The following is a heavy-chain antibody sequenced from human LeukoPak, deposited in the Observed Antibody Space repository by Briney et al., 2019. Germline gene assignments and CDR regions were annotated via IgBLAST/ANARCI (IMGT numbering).Heavy chain of an antibody. J-gene: IGHJ5*02. CDR2: ISGSGGST. CDR1: GFTFSGYA. D-gene: IGHD1-1*01. V-gene: IGHV3-23*01. CDR3: AKDREGGTTFISWIIPRYNWFDP. Sequence: PGGSLRLSCAASGFTFSGYAMSWVRQAPGKGLEWVSAISGSGGSTYYADSVKGRFTISRDNSKNTLYLQMNSLRAEDTAVYYCAKDREGGTTFISWIIPRYNWFDPWGQGTLVTVSS.